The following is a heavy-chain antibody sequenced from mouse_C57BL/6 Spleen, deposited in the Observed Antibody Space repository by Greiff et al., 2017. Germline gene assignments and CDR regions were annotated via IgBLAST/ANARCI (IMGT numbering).Heavy chain of an antibody. CDR3: ARKTAQATYAMDY. J-gene: IGHJ4*01. D-gene: IGHD3-2*02. CDR2: INPSSGYT. V-gene: IGHV1-7*01. CDR1: GYTFTSYW. Sequence: VQLHQSGAELAKPGASVKLSCKASGYTFTSYWMHWVKQRPGKGLEWIGYINPSSGYTKYNQKFKDKATLTADKSSSTAYMQLSSLTYEDSAVYYCARKTAQATYAMDYWGQGTSVTVSS.